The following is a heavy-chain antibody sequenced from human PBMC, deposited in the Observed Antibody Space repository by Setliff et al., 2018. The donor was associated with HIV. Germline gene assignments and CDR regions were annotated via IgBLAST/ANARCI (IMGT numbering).Heavy chain of an antibody. CDR2: ISGSAGST. CDR3: ASRGVLTPSDAFDI. CDR1: GFTFSSYA. D-gene: IGHD2-21*02. Sequence: HPGGSLRLSCAVSGFTFSSYAMSWVRQAPGKGLEWVSAISGSAGSTYYANSVKGRFTISGDNSKNTLYLQMNSLRAEDTAVYYCASRGVLTPSDAFDIWGRGTMVTVSS. V-gene: IGHV3-23*01. J-gene: IGHJ3*02.